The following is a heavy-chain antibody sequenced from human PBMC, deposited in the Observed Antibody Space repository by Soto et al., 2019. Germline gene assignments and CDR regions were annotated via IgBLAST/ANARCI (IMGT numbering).Heavy chain of an antibody. J-gene: IGHJ4*02. D-gene: IGHD3-3*01. CDR2: MNPNTGNS. CDR3: ASRAATNGLNGFGAAKYYFAF. Sequence: QVQLVQSGAEVRKPGASVKVSCEASGYTFTSYDIYWVRQATGQGLEWMGWMNPNTGNSGYAQKFQRTGTMTTDTSISAAHMQVSSLRSVDTAVSYCASRAATNGLNGFGAAKYYFAFWGQGNPVTVSS. V-gene: IGHV1-8*01. CDR1: GYTFTSYD.